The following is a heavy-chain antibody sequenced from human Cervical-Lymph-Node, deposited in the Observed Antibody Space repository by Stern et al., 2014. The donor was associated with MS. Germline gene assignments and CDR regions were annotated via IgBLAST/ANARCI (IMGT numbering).Heavy chain of an antibody. CDR3: ARAYSSTWYAYFDY. J-gene: IGHJ4*02. V-gene: IGHV3-30-3*01. CDR2: MSSDGNTK. CDR1: GFTFNAYS. Sequence: VHLVESGGGVVQPGRSLRLSYAASGFTFNAYSIHWVRQAPGKGLEWVALMSSDGNTKYYADSVRGRFTISRDSSRRAVFLQMNSLRTDDTAMYYCARAYSSTWYAYFDYWGQGALVTVSS. D-gene: IGHD2-15*01.